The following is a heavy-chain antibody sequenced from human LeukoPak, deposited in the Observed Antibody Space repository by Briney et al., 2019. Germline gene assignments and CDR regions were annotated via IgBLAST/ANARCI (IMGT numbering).Heavy chain of an antibody. CDR3: ARYTRPFDY. J-gene: IGHJ4*02. CDR1: GLTFRNFW. CDR2: IKQDGSGQ. Sequence: PGGSLRLSCAASGLTFRNFWMCWVRQAPGKGLEWAATIKQDGSGQYYVDSVKGRFTISRDNAQNSLYLQMNNLRAEDTAVYYCARYTRPFDYWGQGTLVTVSS. D-gene: IGHD2-2*02. V-gene: IGHV3-7*01.